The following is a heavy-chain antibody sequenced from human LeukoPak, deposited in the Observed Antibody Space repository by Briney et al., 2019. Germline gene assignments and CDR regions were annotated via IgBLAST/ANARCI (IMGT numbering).Heavy chain of an antibody. CDR2: MNPNSGNT. CDR3: VFSFTAAAYFDY. V-gene: IGHV1-8*01. Sequence: ASVKVSCKASGYTFTSYDINWVRQATGQGLEWMGWMNPNSGNTGYAQKFQGRVTMTRNTSISTAYMELSSLRSEDTAVYYCVFSFTAAAYFDYWGQGTLVTVSS. D-gene: IGHD6-13*01. J-gene: IGHJ4*02. CDR1: GYTFTSYD.